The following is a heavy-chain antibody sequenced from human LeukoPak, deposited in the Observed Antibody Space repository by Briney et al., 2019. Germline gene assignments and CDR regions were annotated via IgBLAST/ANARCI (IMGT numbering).Heavy chain of an antibody. CDR1: GFTFSGSA. V-gene: IGHV3-73*01. Sequence: GGSLRLFCAASGFTFSGSAMHWVRQASGKGLEWVGRIRSKANSYATAYAASVKGRFTISRDDSKNTAYLQMNSLKTEDTAVYYCTSGYLQLVHDYWGQGTLVTVSS. CDR3: TSGYLQLVHDY. D-gene: IGHD6-13*01. CDR2: IRSKANSYAT. J-gene: IGHJ4*02.